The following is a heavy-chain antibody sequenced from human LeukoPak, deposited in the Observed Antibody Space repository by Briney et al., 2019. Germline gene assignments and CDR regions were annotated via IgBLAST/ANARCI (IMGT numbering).Heavy chain of an antibody. CDR2: INSDGSNT. CDR3: ARPGVLHSCGEYWYFDL. Sequence: GGSLRLSCPASGFTFSSYWMYWVRQAPGKGLVWVSRINSDGSNTRYADSVKGRFTISRDNAKNTLYLQMNSLTAEDAAVYYCARPGVLHSCGEYWYFDLRGRGTLVTVSS. CDR1: GFTFSSYW. V-gene: IGHV3-74*01. D-gene: IGHD5-18*01. J-gene: IGHJ2*01.